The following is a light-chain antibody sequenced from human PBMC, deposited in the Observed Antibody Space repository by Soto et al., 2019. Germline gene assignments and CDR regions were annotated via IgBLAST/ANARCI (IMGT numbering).Light chain of an antibody. CDR2: EVS. CDR3: SSYTSSSTYV. V-gene: IGLV2-14*01. CDR1: SSDVGGYNY. Sequence: QSVLTQPASVSGSPGQSITISCTGTSSDVGGYNYVSWYQQHPGKAPKLMIYEVSNRPSGVSNRFSGSKSGNTASLTISGLQAEDEADYSCSSYTSSSTYVFGTGTQLTVL. J-gene: IGLJ1*01.